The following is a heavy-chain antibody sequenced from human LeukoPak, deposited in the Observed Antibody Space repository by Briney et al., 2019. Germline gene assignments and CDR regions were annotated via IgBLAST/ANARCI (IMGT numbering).Heavy chain of an antibody. V-gene: IGHV4-38-2*02. CDR3: ARGGYYGSGNDFRFDP. Sequence: SETLSLTCTVSGYSISSGYYWGWIRQPPGKGLEWIGEINHSGSTNYNPSLKSRVTISVDTSKNQFSLKLSSVTAADTAIYYCARGGYYGSGNDFRFDPWGQGTLVTVSS. CDR1: GYSISSGYY. J-gene: IGHJ5*02. D-gene: IGHD3-10*01. CDR2: INHSGST.